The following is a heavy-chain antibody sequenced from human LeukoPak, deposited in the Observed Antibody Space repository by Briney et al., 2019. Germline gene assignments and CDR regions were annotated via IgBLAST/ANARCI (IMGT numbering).Heavy chain of an antibody. CDR1: GGSISSSSYY. CDR2: IYYSGST. D-gene: IGHD6-19*01. Sequence: PSETLSLTCTVSGGSISSSSYYWGWIRQPPGKGLEWIGSIYYSGSTYYNPSLKSRVTISVDTSKNQFSLKLSSVTAADTAVYYCARHLSGWYPEYFQHWGQGTLVTVSS. V-gene: IGHV4-39*01. J-gene: IGHJ1*01. CDR3: ARHLSGWYPEYFQH.